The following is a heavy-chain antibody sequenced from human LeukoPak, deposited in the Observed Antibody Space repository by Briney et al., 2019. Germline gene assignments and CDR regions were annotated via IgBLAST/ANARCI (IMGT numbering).Heavy chain of an antibody. CDR1: GGSISSSSYY. CDR3: ARGHIVVVPAAIVWFDP. D-gene: IGHD2-2*01. CDR2: IYYSGST. J-gene: IGHJ5*02. V-gene: IGHV4-39*07. Sequence: PSETLSLTCTVSGGSISSSSYYWGWIRQPPGKGLEWIGSIYYSGSTYYNPSLKSRVTISVDTSKNQFSLKLSSVTAADTAVYYCARGHIVVVPAAIVWFDPWGQGTLVTVSS.